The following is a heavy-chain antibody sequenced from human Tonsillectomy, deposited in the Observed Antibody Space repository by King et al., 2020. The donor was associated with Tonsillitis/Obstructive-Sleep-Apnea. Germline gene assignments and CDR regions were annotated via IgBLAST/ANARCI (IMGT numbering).Heavy chain of an antibody. J-gene: IGHJ2*01. CDR1: GASSRLVTW. CDR3: THRGPRTGGSSYWYFDL. Sequence: QLQESGPRLLKPSWTLSLTCAFSGASSRLVTWWIWVRQPPGQGLEWVGEIYHGVNTNYNPSLKGRVTISQDKSNSQFSLNLSSVTAADTAVYFCTHRGPRTGGSSYWYFDLWGRGTLVTVSS. D-gene: IGHD1-1*01. CDR2: IYHGVNT. V-gene: IGHV4-4*02.